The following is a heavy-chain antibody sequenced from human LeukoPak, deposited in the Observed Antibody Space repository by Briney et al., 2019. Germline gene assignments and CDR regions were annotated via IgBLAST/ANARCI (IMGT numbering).Heavy chain of an antibody. CDR1: GGSLSSSSND. D-gene: IGHD2-21*02. V-gene: IGHV4-39*01. Sequence: SETLSLTCTGSGGSLSSSSNDWGWIRQPPGKGLEWIGSIYYSGNTYYNPSLKSRVTISVDTSKNQFSLKLNSVTAADTAVYYCGRSDCSNWFDPWGQGTLVTVPS. CDR3: GRSDCSNWFDP. CDR2: IYYSGNT. J-gene: IGHJ5*02.